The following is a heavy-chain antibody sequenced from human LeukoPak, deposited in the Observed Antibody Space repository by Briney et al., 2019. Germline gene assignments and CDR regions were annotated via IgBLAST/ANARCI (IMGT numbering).Heavy chain of an antibody. D-gene: IGHD3-10*01. V-gene: IGHV4-34*01. CDR3: ARGYGSGSYYSSNFDC. CDR1: GGSFSGYY. CDR2: INHSGST. Sequence: SETLSLTCAVYGGSFSGYYWSWIRQPPGKGLEWIGEINHSGSTNYNPSLKSRVTISVDTSKNQFSLKLSSVTAADTAVYYCARGYGSGSYYSSNFDCWGQGTLVTVSS. J-gene: IGHJ4*02.